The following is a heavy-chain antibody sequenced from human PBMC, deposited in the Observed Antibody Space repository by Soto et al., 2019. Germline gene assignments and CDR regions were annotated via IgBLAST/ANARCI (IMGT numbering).Heavy chain of an antibody. CDR2: INHSGST. J-gene: IGHJ6*02. CDR3: ATSPQNLYYYYYGMDV. V-gene: IGHV4-34*01. CDR1: GGSFSGYY. Sequence: SETLSLTCAVYGGSFSGYYWSWIRQPPGKGLEWIGEINHSGSTNYNPSLKSRVTISVDTSKNQFSLKLSSVTAADTAVYYCATSPQNLYYYYYGMDVWGQGTTVTVSS.